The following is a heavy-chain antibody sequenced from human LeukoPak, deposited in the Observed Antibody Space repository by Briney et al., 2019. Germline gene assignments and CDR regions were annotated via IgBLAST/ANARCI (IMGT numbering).Heavy chain of an antibody. CDR1: GGSISSSSYY. V-gene: IGHV4-39*01. CDR2: IYYSGST. Sequence: ASETLSLTCTVSGGSISSSSYYWGWIRQPPGKGLEWVGSIYYSGSTYYNPSLKSRVTISVDTSKNQFSLKLSSVTAADPAVYFCASQAGIGNVYDMDVWGQGTTVTVSS. D-gene: IGHD6-13*01. CDR3: ASQAGIGNVYDMDV. J-gene: IGHJ6*02.